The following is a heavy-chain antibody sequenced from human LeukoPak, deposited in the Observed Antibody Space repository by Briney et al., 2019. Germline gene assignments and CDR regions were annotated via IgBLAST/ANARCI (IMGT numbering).Heavy chain of an antibody. Sequence: PGGSLRLSCAASGFTFSSYGMHWVRQAPGKGLEWVAFIRYDGSNKYYADSVKGRFTISRDNAKNTLYLQMNSLRAEDTAVYYCAREGEKVLYRGERYYYYYMDVWGKGTTVTVSS. V-gene: IGHV3-30*02. J-gene: IGHJ6*03. CDR1: GFTFSSYG. D-gene: IGHD3-10*01. CDR3: AREGEKVLYRGERYYYYYMDV. CDR2: IRYDGSNK.